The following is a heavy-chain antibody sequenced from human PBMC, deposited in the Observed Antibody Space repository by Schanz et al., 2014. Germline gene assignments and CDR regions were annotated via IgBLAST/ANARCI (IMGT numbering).Heavy chain of an antibody. V-gene: IGHV3-33*08. CDR2: IWSDGSTK. CDR3: ARAHGNNWYGKGLDY. J-gene: IGHJ4*02. D-gene: IGHD1-1*01. CDR1: GFTFTTHS. Sequence: QVQLVESGGGVVQPGGSLRLSCAASGFTFTTHSMTWVRQAPGKGPEWVAVIWSDGSTKYYADSVKGRFTISRDNSKNTLYLQMNSLRADDTAVYFCARAHGNNWYGKGLDYWGQGTQVTVSS.